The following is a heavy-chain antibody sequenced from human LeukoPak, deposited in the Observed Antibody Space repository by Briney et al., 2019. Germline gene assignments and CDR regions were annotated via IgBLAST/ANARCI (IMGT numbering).Heavy chain of an antibody. V-gene: IGHV3-21*04. CDR3: ASTGYSYGYYYMDV. J-gene: IGHJ6*03. Sequence: GGSLRLSCAASGFTVSSNDMSWVRQAPGKGLEWVSSISSSSSYIYYADSVKGRFTISRDNAKNSLYLQMNSLRSEDTAVYYCASTGYSYGYYYMDVWGKGTTVTVSS. D-gene: IGHD5-18*01. CDR2: ISSSSSYI. CDR1: GFTVSSND.